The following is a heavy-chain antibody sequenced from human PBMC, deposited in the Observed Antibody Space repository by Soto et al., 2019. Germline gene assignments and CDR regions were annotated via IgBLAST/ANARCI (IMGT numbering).Heavy chain of an antibody. CDR3: ARGVSLTDYYYGMDV. CDR1: GGSISSSNW. CDR2: IYHSGST. V-gene: IGHV4-4*02. Sequence: SETLSLTCAVSGGSISSSNWWSWVRQPPGKGLEWIGEIYHSGSTNYNPSLKSRVTISVDKSKNQFSLKLSSVTAADMAVYYCARGVSLTDYYYGMDVWGQGTTVTVSS. J-gene: IGHJ6*02. D-gene: IGHD2-21*01.